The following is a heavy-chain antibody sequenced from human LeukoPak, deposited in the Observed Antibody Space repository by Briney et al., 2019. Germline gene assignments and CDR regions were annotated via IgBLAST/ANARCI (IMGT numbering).Heavy chain of an antibody. D-gene: IGHD3-3*01. CDR3: DSPARDFWSGYYINWFDP. V-gene: IGHV4-34*01. J-gene: IGHJ5*02. CDR1: GGSFCGYY. CDR2: INHSGST. Sequence: SETLSLTCAVYGGSFCGYYWSWIRQPPGKGLEWIGEINHSGSTNYNPSLKSRVTISVDTSKNQFYLKLSSVTAADTAVYYCDSPARDFWSGYYINWFDPWGQGTLVTVSS.